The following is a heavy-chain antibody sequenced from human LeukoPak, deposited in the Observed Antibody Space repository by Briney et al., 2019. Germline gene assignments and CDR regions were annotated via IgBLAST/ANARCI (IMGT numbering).Heavy chain of an antibody. D-gene: IGHD5-24*01. CDR2: IYYSGST. CDR3: ARGSRDDYSLRFQWFDP. J-gene: IGHJ5*02. CDR1: GGSISSGDYY. Sequence: SETLSLTCTVSGGSISSGDYYWSWIRRPPGKGLEWIGYIYYSGSTYYNPSLKSRVTISVDTSKNQFSLKLSSVTAADTAVYYCARGSRDDYSLRFQWFDPWGQGTLVTVSS. V-gene: IGHV4-30-4*08.